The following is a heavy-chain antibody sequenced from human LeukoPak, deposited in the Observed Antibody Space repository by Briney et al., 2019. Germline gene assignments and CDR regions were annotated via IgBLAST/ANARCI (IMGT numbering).Heavy chain of an antibody. CDR3: ARVSGDCSWCWELFDS. J-gene: IGHJ5*01. Sequence: SETLSLTCTVSGYSISSGYYWGWIRQPPGKGLEWIGSIYHSGSTYYNPSLKSRVTISVDTSKNQFSLKLSSVTAADTAVYYCARVSGDCSWCWELFDSWGQGTLVTVSS. V-gene: IGHV4-38-2*02. CDR2: IYHSGST. D-gene: IGHD2-21*02. CDR1: GYSISSGYY.